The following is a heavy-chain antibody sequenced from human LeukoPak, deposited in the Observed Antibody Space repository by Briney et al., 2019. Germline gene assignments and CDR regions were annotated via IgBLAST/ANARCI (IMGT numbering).Heavy chain of an antibody. CDR3: ARSRIAAADAFDI. CDR2: ISGGGGLP. Sequence: GGSLRLSCAASGFTFSSYAMSWVRQTPGKGLEWVSTISGGGGLPYYADSVKGRFTISRDNSKNTLYLQMNSLRAEDTAVYYCARSRIAAADAFDIWGQGTMVTVSS. J-gene: IGHJ3*02. V-gene: IGHV3-23*01. CDR1: GFTFSSYA. D-gene: IGHD6-13*01.